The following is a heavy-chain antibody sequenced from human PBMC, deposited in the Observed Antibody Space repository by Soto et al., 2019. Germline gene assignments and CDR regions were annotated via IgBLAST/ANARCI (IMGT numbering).Heavy chain of an antibody. Sequence: TVSGGSISSSSYYWGWIRQPPGKGLEWIGSIYYSGSTYYNPSLKSRVTISVDTSKNQFSLKLSSVTAADTAVYYCARLIFIVRGSEKGPQYYFDYWGQGTLVTVSS. V-gene: IGHV4-39*01. D-gene: IGHD3-10*01. CDR1: GGSISSSSYY. CDR3: ARLIFIVRGSEKGPQYYFDY. CDR2: IYYSGST. J-gene: IGHJ4*02.